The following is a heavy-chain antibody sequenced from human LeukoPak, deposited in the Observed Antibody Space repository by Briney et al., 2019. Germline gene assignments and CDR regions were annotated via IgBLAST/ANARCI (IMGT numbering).Heavy chain of an antibody. Sequence: GGSLRLSCAASGFTFSSYNMNWVRLAPGKGLEWVSSISSSSRYIYYADSVKGRFTISRDNAKNSLYLQMNSLRVEDTAVYYCAREYSGSYYAGVTWFDPWGQGTLVTVSS. V-gene: IGHV3-21*01. D-gene: IGHD1-26*01. J-gene: IGHJ5*02. CDR2: ISSSSRYI. CDR1: GFTFSSYN. CDR3: AREYSGSYYAGVTWFDP.